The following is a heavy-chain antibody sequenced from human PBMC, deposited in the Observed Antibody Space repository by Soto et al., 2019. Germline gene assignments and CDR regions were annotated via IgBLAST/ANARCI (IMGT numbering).Heavy chain of an antibody. Sequence: SVKVSCKASGGTFGSYAISWVRQAPGQGLEWMGGIIPIPGTANYAQKFQGRVTIAADESTSTAYMELSSLRSEDTAVYYCAGDPWSGCSCYEEGDYYYYYMDVWGKGTTVTVSS. CDR3: AGDPWSGCSCYEEGDYYYYYMDV. CDR2: IIPIPGTA. J-gene: IGHJ6*03. V-gene: IGHV1-69*13. CDR1: GGTFGSYA. D-gene: IGHD2-15*01.